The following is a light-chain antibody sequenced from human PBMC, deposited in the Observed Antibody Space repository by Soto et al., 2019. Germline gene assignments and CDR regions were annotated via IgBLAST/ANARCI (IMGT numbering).Light chain of an antibody. CDR2: AAS. V-gene: IGKV1-9*01. Sequence: DIQLTQSPSFLSASVGGRVTITCRASQATNGFAWYQQRPGKVPQLLISAASTLEGGVPSRFSGSRSGTDFTLTINDLQPEDFATYYCQQSNAFPVTFGQGTRLEIK. J-gene: IGKJ5*01. CDR1: QATNGF. CDR3: QQSNAFPVT.